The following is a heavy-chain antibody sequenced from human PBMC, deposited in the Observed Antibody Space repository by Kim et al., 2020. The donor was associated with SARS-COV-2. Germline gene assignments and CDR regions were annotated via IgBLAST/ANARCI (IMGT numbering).Heavy chain of an antibody. CDR1: GLTFSSST. CDR2: ILYDGGRK. CDR3: AREGTTTDGAFDI. D-gene: IGHD3-3*01. J-gene: IGHJ3*02. V-gene: IGHV3-30*04. Sequence: GGSLRLSCVASGLTFSSSTMHWVRQAPGKGLEWVANILYDGGRKYYADSVKGRFTISRDSSKNTVYLQMSSLRPEDTALYYCAREGTTTDGAFDIWGKGTVVPVSS.